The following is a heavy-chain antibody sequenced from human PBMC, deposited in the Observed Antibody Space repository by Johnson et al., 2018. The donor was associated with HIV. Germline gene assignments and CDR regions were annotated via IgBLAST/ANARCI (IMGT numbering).Heavy chain of an antibody. D-gene: IGHD3-3*01. CDR1: GFTFSSYG. V-gene: IGHV3-30*19. CDR2: ISYDGSNQ. Sequence: QVQLVESGGGVVQPGRSLRLSCAASGFTFSSYGMHWVRQAPGKGLEWVAVISYDGSNQYYADSVKGRFTISRDNSKNTVFLQMNSLRPEDMAMYYCAAYYEFWSGSYTSGFDIWGQGTMVTVSS. CDR3: AAYYEFWSGSYTSGFDI. J-gene: IGHJ3*02.